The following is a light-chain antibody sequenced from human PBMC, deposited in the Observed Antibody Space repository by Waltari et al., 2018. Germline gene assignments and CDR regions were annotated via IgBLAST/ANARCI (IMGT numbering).Light chain of an antibody. V-gene: IGLV2-23*01. CDR1: SSDVGIYKL. CDR3: SLYSTTTDM. CDR2: EGF. Sequence: QSALTQPASVSGSPGQSITISCTGPSSDVGIYKLLSWYQQHPGKPPKLIIYEGFKRPSGVSDRFSGSQSANTASLTISGLQAEDEADYYCSLYSTTTDMFGGGTKVSVL. J-gene: IGLJ3*02.